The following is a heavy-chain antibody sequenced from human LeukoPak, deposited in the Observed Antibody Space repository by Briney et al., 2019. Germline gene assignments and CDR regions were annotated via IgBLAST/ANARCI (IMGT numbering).Heavy chain of an antibody. D-gene: IGHD3-22*01. CDR1: GFTFGDYA. J-gene: IGHJ4*02. Sequence: GRSLRLSCTASGFTFGDYAMSWVRQAPGKGLEWVGFIGSKAYGGTTEYAASVKGRFTISRDDSKSIAYLQMNSLKTEDTAVYYCTRGNHYYDSSGYSYWGQGTLVTVSS. CDR3: TRGNHYYDSSGYSY. CDR2: IGSKAYGGTT. V-gene: IGHV3-49*04.